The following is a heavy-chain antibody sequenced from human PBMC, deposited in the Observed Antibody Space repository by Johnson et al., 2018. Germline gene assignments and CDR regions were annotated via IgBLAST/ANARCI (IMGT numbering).Heavy chain of an antibody. D-gene: IGHD5-12*01. J-gene: IGHJ3*02. CDR3: AKVSATSCLTRATFDI. V-gene: IGHV3-9*01. CDR2: ISWNSGSI. CDR1: GFTFDEYA. Sequence: VQLVQSGGGLVQPGRSLGLSCAASGFTFDEYAMHWVRQAPGKGLEWVSGISWNSGSIDYAASVKGRFTISRDNAKNSLYLQMNSLRPEDTAVYYCAKVSATSCLTRATFDIWGQGTMVTVSS.